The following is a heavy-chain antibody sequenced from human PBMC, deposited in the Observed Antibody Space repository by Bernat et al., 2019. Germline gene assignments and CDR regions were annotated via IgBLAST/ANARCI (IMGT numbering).Heavy chain of an antibody. CDR1: GGSITSYY. CDR2: IYYSGST. D-gene: IGHD6-13*01. J-gene: IGHJ4*02. V-gene: IGHV4-59*08. Sequence: QVQLQDSGPGLVKPSETLSLTCTVSGGSITSYYWSWIRQPPGKGLEWIGYIYYSGSTKYNPSLKSRVTISVDTSKNQFSLKLSSVTAADTAVYYCARHGSNSSPLGYWGQGTLVTVSS. CDR3: ARHGSNSSPLGY.